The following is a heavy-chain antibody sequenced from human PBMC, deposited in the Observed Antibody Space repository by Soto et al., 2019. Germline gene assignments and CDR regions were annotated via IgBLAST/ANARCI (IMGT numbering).Heavy chain of an antibody. Sequence: PGGSLRLSCAASGFTFSSYAMSWVRQAPGKGLEWVSAISGSGGSTYYADTVKGRFTISRDNSKNTLYLQMNSLRAEDTAVYYCAKDRGYDTKTIWYYYYMDVWGKGTTVTVSS. CDR3: AKDRGYDTKTIWYYYYMDV. CDR1: GFTFSSYA. D-gene: IGHD5-12*01. CDR2: ISGSGGST. V-gene: IGHV3-23*01. J-gene: IGHJ6*03.